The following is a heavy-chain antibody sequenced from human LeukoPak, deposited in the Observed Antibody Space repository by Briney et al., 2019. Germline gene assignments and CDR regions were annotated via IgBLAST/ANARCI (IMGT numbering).Heavy chain of an antibody. CDR3: ARRVGHYYDSSGYRYYFDY. D-gene: IGHD3-22*01. CDR2: IYPGDSDT. Sequence: GESLKISCKGSGCSFTSYWIGWVRQMPGKGLEWMGIIYPGDSDTRYSPSFQGQVTISADKSISTAYLQWSSLKASDTAMYYCARRVGHYYDSSGYRYYFDYWGQGTLVTVSS. CDR1: GCSFTSYW. J-gene: IGHJ4*02. V-gene: IGHV5-51*01.